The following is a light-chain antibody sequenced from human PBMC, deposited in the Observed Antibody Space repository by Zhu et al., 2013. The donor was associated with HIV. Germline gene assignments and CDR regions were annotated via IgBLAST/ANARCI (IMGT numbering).Light chain of an antibody. V-gene: IGLV2-14*01. J-gene: IGLJ3*02. Sequence: QSALTQPASVSGSPGQSITISCTGTSSDVGGYHYVSWYQQYPAKAPKLMIYEVSNRPSGVSNRFSGSKSGNTASLTISGLQAEDEADYYCSSYATNSPWVFGGGTKLTVL. CDR1: SSDVGGYHY. CDR3: SSYATNSPWV. CDR2: EVS.